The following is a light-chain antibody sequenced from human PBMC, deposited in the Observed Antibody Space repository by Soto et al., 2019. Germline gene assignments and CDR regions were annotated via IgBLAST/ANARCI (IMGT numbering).Light chain of an antibody. CDR2: AAF. CDR3: QQLNSYPII. J-gene: IGKJ5*01. V-gene: IGKV1-9*01. CDR1: KGSSSY. Sequence: TQLPQSPSSRSAPEGASVCITCRDSKGSSSYLAWYQQKPGQAPKLLIYAAFTWQSGVPARFSGSGSGTDFTLTISSLEPEDFAAYYCQQLNSYPIIFGRGTRLEIK.